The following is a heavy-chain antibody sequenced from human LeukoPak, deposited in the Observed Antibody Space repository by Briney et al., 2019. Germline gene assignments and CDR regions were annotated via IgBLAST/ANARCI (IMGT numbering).Heavy chain of an antibody. Sequence: PGGSLRLSCTVSGFTVSSNSMSWVRQAPGKGLEWVSFIFSSTHYSDSVKGRFTISRDNSKNTLYLQMNSLRAEDTAVYYCARCGDGLPCDFDYWGQGTLVTVSS. CDR1: GFTVSSNS. V-gene: IGHV3-53*01. D-gene: IGHD3-10*01. CDR2: IFSST. CDR3: ARCGDGLPCDFDY. J-gene: IGHJ4*02.